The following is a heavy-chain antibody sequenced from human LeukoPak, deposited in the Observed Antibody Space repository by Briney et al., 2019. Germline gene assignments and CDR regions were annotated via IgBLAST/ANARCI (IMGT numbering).Heavy chain of an antibody. CDR1: GYTFTSYG. J-gene: IGHJ3*02. D-gene: IGHD3-22*01. CDR3: ARDGAHDTRGLGDI. V-gene: IGHV1-18*01. CDR2: ISGYNGNA. Sequence: ASVKVSCKASGYTFTSYGISWVRQAPGQGLEWMGRISGYNGNANYAQKLQGRVTMTTDTSTSTAYMELRSLRSDDTAVYYCARDGAHDTRGLGDIWGQGTMVTVSS.